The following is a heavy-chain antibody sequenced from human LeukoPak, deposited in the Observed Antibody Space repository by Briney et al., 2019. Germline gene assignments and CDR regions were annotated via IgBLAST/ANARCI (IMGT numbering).Heavy chain of an antibody. D-gene: IGHD3-10*01. J-gene: IGHJ4*02. V-gene: IGHV3-23*01. CDR1: RFTFSNYA. CDR3: AKTPKLLWFGDSEYYFDY. Sequence: GGSLRLSCAASRFTFSNYAMNWVRQAPGKGLEWVSAISDSGGSTNYAGSVKGRFTISRDNSKNTLYLQMNSLRAEDTAVYYCAKTPKLLWFGDSEYYFDYWGQGTLVTVSS. CDR2: ISDSGGST.